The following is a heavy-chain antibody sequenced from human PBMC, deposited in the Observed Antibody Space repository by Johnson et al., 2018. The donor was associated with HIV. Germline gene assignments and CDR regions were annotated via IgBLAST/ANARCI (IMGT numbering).Heavy chain of an antibody. J-gene: IGHJ3*02. CDR1: GFSFSDYY. D-gene: IGHD6-13*01. CDR2: ISSSGSTI. V-gene: IGHV3-11*01. CDR3: ARDKSGSSWAFDI. Sequence: VQLVESGGGVVQPGRSLRLSCAASGFSFSDYYMSWIRQAPGKGLEWVSYISSSGSTIYYADSVVKGRFTISRDNAKNSVFLQMNSLRAEDTALYYCARDKSGSSWAFDIWGQGTMVTVSS.